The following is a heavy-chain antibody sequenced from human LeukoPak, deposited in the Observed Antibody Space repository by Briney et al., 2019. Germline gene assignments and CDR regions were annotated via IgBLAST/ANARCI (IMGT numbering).Heavy chain of an antibody. V-gene: IGHV4-34*01. D-gene: IGHD5-12*01. CDR2: INHSGNT. Sequence: EPSETLSLTCAVYGGSFSGYYWSWIRQPPGKGLEWIGEINHSGNTNYNPSLKSRVTISVDTSKNQFSLKLSSVTAADTAVYYCARGRGGYDSWGQGTLVTVSS. J-gene: IGHJ5*02. CDR1: GGSFSGYY. CDR3: ARGRGGYDS.